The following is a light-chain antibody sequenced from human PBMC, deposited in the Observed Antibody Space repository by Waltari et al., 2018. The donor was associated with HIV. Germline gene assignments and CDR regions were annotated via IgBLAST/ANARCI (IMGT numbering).Light chain of an antibody. CDR1: ISEVGSYKL. Sequence: QSALTQPASVSGSPGQSIPISCTGPISEVGSYKLVSCYQQLPGQAPKLTIFEVSKRPSGVSILVHGSKSGNTASRTISGLQAEDEADYYCCSYAGTSTYVAFGGGTKLTVL. CDR3: CSYAGTSTYVA. V-gene: IGLV2-23*02. J-gene: IGLJ2*01. CDR2: EVS.